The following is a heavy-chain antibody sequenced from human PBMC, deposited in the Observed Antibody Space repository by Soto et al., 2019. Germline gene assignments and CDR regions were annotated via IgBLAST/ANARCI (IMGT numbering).Heavy chain of an antibody. D-gene: IGHD6-13*01. J-gene: IGHJ4*02. V-gene: IGHV3-15*01. Sequence: EVQLVESGGGLVKPGGCLRLSCAASGFTFSNAWMSWVRQAPGQGLEWVGRIKSKTDGGTSDYAAPGKGRFTISRDDSKNTLNLQMNSLKTEDTAVYYCTTEELGIGGMSEPYYFDYWGQGTLVTVSS. CDR2: IKSKTDGGTS. CDR1: GFTFSNAW. CDR3: TTEELGIGGMSEPYYFDY.